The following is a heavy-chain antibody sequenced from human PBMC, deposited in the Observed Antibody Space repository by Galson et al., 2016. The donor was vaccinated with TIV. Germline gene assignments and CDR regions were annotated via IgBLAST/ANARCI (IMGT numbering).Heavy chain of an antibody. J-gene: IGHJ4*02. CDR3: ARAPGYAGYSYGYFDY. Sequence: QSGAEVKKPGESLKISCKASRYSLTSYWIAWVRQVPGKGLEWMGIIYARDSDIKYSPSFQGQVTISADESVSTAYLQWSSLKASDTAMYYCARAPGYAGYSYGYFDYWGQGTLVTVSS. V-gene: IGHV5-51*03. D-gene: IGHD5-18*01. CDR2: IYARDSDI. CDR1: RYSLTSYW.